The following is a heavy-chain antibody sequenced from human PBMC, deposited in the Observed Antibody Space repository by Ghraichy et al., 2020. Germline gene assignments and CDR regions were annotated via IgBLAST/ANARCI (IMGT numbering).Heavy chain of an antibody. J-gene: IGHJ3*02. CDR1: GGSISTYY. V-gene: IGHV4-59*01. CDR3: ATARGLKRGWFDI. D-gene: IGHD6-25*01. Sequence: SETLSLTCTVSGGSISTYYWSWIRQPPGKGLEWIGYIYYSGSTNYNPSLKSRVTISVDTSKNQFSLKLSSVTAADTAVYYCATARGLKRGWFDIWGQGTMVTVSS. CDR2: IYYSGST.